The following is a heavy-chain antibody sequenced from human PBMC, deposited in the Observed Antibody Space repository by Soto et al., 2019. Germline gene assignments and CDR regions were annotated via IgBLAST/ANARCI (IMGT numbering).Heavy chain of an antibody. Sequence: PSETLSLTCAVYGGSFSGYYWSWIRQPPGKGLEWIGELNPSGSTNYHPSLNSRVTISSDTSKNQLSLRSNSVTAADTALYYCARGREQWLVDAFDIWGQGTMVTVSS. V-gene: IGHV4-34*01. D-gene: IGHD6-19*01. CDR3: ARGREQWLVDAFDI. CDR1: GGSFSGYY. CDR2: LNPSGST. J-gene: IGHJ3*02.